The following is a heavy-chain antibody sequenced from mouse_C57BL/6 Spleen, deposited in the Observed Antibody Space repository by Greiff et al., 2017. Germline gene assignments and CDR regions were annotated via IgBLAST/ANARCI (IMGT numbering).Heavy chain of an antibody. Sequence: QVQLQQPGAELVKPGASAKMSCKASGYTFTSYWITWVKQRPGQGLEWIGDIYPGSGSTNYNEKFKSKATLTVDTSSSTAYMQLSSLTSEDSAVYYGAREYGYDGGSAYWGQGTLVTVSA. D-gene: IGHD2-2*01. V-gene: IGHV1-55*01. CDR3: AREYGYDGGSAY. J-gene: IGHJ3*01. CDR1: GYTFTSYW. CDR2: IYPGSGST.